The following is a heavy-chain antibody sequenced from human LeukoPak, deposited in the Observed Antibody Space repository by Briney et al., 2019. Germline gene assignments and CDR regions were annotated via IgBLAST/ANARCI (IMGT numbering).Heavy chain of an antibody. J-gene: IGHJ4*02. D-gene: IGHD2-2*01. Sequence: SETLSLTCAVYGGSFSGYYWSWIRQPPGKGLEWIGEINHSGSTNYNPSLKSRVTISVDTSKNQFSLKLSSATAADTAVYYCARGRSTSFDYWGQGTLVTVSS. CDR1: GGSFSGYY. V-gene: IGHV4-34*01. CDR3: ARGRSTSFDY. CDR2: INHSGST.